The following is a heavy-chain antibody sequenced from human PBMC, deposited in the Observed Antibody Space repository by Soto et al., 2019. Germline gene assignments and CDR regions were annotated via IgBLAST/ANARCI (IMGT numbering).Heavy chain of an antibody. Sequence: EVQLVESGGGLVKPGGSLRLSCAASRFTFSTYSMNWVRQAPGKGLEWVSSISRDSIFIYYADSVRGRFTISRDNAKNSLYLQMNSLRADDTAVYYCARRIDYGEDYWGQGTLVTVSS. V-gene: IGHV3-21*01. CDR1: RFTFSTYS. J-gene: IGHJ4*02. CDR3: ARRIDYGEDY. D-gene: IGHD3-16*01. CDR2: ISRDSIFI.